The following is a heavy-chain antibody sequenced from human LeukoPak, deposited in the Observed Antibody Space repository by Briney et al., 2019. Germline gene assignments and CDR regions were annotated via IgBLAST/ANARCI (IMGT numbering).Heavy chain of an antibody. CDR3: ARRPSITMVRGGQWYYYMDV. J-gene: IGHJ6*03. CDR2: INPSGGST. Sequence: DSVKVSCKASGYTFTSYYLYWVRQAPGQGLEWMGIINPSGGSTNYAQKFQGRVTMTRDTSTSTVYMELSSLRSEDTAVYYCARRPSITMVRGGQWYYYMDVWGKGTTVTISS. V-gene: IGHV1-46*01. D-gene: IGHD3-10*01. CDR1: GYTFTSYY.